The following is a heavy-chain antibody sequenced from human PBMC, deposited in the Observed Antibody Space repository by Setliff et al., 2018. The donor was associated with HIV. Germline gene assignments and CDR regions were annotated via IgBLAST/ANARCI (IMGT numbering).Heavy chain of an antibody. CDR3: ARGGNSGAAWFDS. V-gene: IGHV4-59*12. Sequence: SETLSLTCTVSGGSISSYYWSWIRQPPGKGLEWIGYIYYSGSSKNTPSLKSRVTISVDTSKNQFSLKLSYVTAADTAVYYCARGGNSGAAWFDSWGQGTLVTVSS. CDR2: IYYSGSS. CDR1: GGSISSYY. D-gene: IGHD5-12*01. J-gene: IGHJ5*01.